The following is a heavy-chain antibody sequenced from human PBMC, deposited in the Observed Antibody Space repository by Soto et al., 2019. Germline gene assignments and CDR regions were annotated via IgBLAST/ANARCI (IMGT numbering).Heavy chain of an antibody. CDR3: AKDHQLLSGVDY. CDR1: GFTFSSYA. V-gene: IGHV3-23*01. CDR2: ISGSGGST. D-gene: IGHD2-2*01. J-gene: IGHJ4*02. Sequence: EVQLLESGGCLVQPGGSLIFACAASGFTFSSYAMSWVRQAPGKGLEWVSAISGSGGSTYYADSVKGRFTISRDNSKNTLYLQMNSLRAEDTAVYYCAKDHQLLSGVDYWGQGTLVTVSS.